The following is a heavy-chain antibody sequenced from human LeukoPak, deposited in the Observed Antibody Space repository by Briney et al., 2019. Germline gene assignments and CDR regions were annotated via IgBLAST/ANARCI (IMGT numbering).Heavy chain of an antibody. J-gene: IGHJ4*02. CDR3: AKDSMTPRYGDYEE. CDR1: GFTFSSYA. D-gene: IGHD4-17*01. CDR2: ISNSGDST. Sequence: GGSLRLSCAASGFTFSSYAMGWVRQAPGKGLEWVSAISNSGDSTNYADSVKGRFTISRDNSKNTLYLQMNSLRAEDTAVYYCAKDSMTPRYGDYEEWGQGTLVTVSS. V-gene: IGHV3-23*01.